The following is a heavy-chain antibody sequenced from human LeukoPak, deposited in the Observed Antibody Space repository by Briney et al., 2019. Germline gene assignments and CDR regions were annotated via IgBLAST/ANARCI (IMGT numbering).Heavy chain of an antibody. J-gene: IGHJ2*01. D-gene: IGHD4-17*01. CDR2: IYYTGST. CDR3: ARDSYGDPQYWYFDL. CDR1: GGSISSSSYY. Sequence: SETLSLTCTVSGGSISSSSYYWGWIRPPPGKGLEWIGSIYYTGSTYHNPPLKSRVTISVDTSKNQFSLKLNSVTAADTAVYYCARDSYGDPQYWYFDLWGRGTLVTVSS. V-gene: IGHV4-39*07.